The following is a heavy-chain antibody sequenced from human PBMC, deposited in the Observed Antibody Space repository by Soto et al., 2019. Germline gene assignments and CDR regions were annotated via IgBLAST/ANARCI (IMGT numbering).Heavy chain of an antibody. CDR1: GFTFNTHC. Sequence: EVQLVESGGGLILPGGSLRLSCAASGFTFNTHCMHWVRQAPGKGLVWVSRINSDGSITDYADSVKGRFSISRDNPRNSLYVRRNSLSPEATAVYYCARAMTKVGAAAKGDFWGQGALVSVSS. D-gene: IGHD1-26*01. J-gene: IGHJ4*02. V-gene: IGHV3-74*01. CDR2: INSDGSIT. CDR3: ARAMTKVGAAAKGDF.